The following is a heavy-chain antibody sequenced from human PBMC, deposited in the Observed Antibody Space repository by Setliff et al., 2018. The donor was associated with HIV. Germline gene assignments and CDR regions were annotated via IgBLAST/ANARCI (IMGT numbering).Heavy chain of an antibody. D-gene: IGHD6-19*01. Sequence: GESLKISCKGSGYSFTSYWIGWVRQMPGKGLEWMGIIHPGDSDTRYRPSFQGQVTISADKSISTAYLQWSSLKASDTAMYYCAKHLSPGSGWYSKARGMDVWGQGTTVTVSS. CDR2: IHPGDSDT. V-gene: IGHV5-51*01. CDR3: AKHLSPGSGWYSKARGMDV. J-gene: IGHJ6*02. CDR1: GYSFTSYW.